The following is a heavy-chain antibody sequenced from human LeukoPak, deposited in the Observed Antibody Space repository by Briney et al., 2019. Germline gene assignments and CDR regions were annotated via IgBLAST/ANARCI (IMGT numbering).Heavy chain of an antibody. J-gene: IGHJ4*02. CDR3: AKDYLYCFDY. CDR2: ISGSGGST. V-gene: IGHV3-23*01. CDR1: GFTVSSNY. Sequence: GGSLRLSCAASGFTVSSNYMSWVRQAPGKGLEWVSVISGSGGSTYYADSVKGRFTISRDNSKNTLYLQMNSLRAEDTAVYYCAKDYLYCFDYWGQGTLVTVSS. D-gene: IGHD3-10*01.